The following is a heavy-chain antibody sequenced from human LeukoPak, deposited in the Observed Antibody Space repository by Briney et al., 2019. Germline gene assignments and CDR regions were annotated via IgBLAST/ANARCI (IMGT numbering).Heavy chain of an antibody. V-gene: IGHV5-51*01. Sequence: GESLKISCTGSGFTFTTYYIGWVRQMPGKGLEWMGIIYPGDSDTRYSPSFQGQVTISADKSISTAYLQWSSLKASDTAMYYCATWAGHSSGPFDYWGQGTLVTVSS. CDR3: ATWAGHSSGPFDY. CDR1: GFTFTTYY. D-gene: IGHD6-19*01. CDR2: IYPGDSDT. J-gene: IGHJ4*02.